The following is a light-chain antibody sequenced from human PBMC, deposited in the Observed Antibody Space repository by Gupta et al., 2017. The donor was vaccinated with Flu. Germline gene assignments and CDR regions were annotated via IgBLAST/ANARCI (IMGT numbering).Light chain of an antibody. V-gene: IGKV1-9*01. Sequence: SFLSASVGDRVTMTCRASQGISSYLAWYQQKPGKAPKLLIYAASTLQSGVPSRFSGSGSGTEFTLTISSLQPEDFATYYCQQLNSYPRNTFGQGTKLEIK. CDR1: QGISSY. J-gene: IGKJ2*01. CDR3: QQLNSYPRNT. CDR2: AAS.